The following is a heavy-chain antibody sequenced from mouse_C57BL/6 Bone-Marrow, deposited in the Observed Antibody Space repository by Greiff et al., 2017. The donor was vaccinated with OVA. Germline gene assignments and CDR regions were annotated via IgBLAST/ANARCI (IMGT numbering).Heavy chain of an antibody. CDR1: GYTFTSYW. Sequence: VQLQQPGAELVRPGTSVKLSCKASGYTFTSYWMHWVKQRPGQGLEWIGVIDPSDSYTNYNQKFKGKATLTVDTSSSKAYMQLSSLTSEDSAVYYCARTYNSNYFAYWGQGTTLTVSS. CDR2: IDPSDSYT. CDR3: ARTYNSNYFAY. J-gene: IGHJ2*01. D-gene: IGHD2-5*01. V-gene: IGHV1-59*01.